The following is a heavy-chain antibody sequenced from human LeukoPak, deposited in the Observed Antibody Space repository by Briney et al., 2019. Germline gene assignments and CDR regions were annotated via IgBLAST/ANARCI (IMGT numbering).Heavy chain of an antibody. Sequence: GGSLRPSCAASGFTFSNYGVHWVRLAPGRGLEWLAVMYYDGSKEYYADSVKGRFTISRDNYKNTLYLQMTSLRPEDTAVYYCARDRMSYCVGDCHILGYWGQGTLVTVSS. CDR1: GFTFSNYG. CDR2: MYYDGSKE. D-gene: IGHD2-21*02. CDR3: ARDRMSYCVGDCHILGY. J-gene: IGHJ4*02. V-gene: IGHV3-30*03.